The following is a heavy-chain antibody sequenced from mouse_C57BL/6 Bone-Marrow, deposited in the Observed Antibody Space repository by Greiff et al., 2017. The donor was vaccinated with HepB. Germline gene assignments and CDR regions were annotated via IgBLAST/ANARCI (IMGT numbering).Heavy chain of an antibody. Sequence: EVQLKQSGAELVRPGASVKLSCTASGFNIKDDYMHWVKQRPEQGLEWIGWIDPENGDTEYASKFQGKATITADTSSNTAYLQLSSLTSEDTAVYYCTTFYGSSSLAYWGQGTLVTVSA. CDR3: TTFYGSSSLAY. CDR2: IDPENGDT. J-gene: IGHJ3*01. V-gene: IGHV14-4*01. D-gene: IGHD1-1*01. CDR1: GFNIKDDY.